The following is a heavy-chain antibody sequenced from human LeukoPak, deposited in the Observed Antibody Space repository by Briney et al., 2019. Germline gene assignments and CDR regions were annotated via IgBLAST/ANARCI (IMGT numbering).Heavy chain of an antibody. D-gene: IGHD2-2*01. CDR1: GYTFRDYA. V-gene: IGHV1-18*01. Sequence: ASVKVSCKAFGYTFRDYAISWVRQAPGQGLKWMGWISGYNGNTNYAQSLQGRVTMTTDTFTNTAHMELRSLRSDDTAVYYCARDGRVVPAAAGKDYWGQGTLVTVSS. J-gene: IGHJ4*02. CDR2: ISGYNGNT. CDR3: ARDGRVVPAAAGKDY.